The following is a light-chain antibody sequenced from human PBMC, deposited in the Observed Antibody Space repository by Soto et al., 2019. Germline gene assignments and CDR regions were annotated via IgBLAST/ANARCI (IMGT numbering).Light chain of an antibody. CDR2: DAS. J-gene: IGKJ5*01. V-gene: IGKV3-11*01. Sequence: EIVLRQSPATLSLSPGERATLSCRASQSVSSYLAWYQQKPGQAPRLLIYDASNRATGIPARFSGSGSGTDFPLTISSLEPEDFAVYYCQQRSNWPPITFGQGTRLEIK. CDR1: QSVSSY. CDR3: QQRSNWPPIT.